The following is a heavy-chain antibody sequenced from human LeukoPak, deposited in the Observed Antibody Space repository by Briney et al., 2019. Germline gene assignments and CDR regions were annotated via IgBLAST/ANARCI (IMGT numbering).Heavy chain of an antibody. D-gene: IGHD3-22*01. CDR2: ISSSSSTI. Sequence: GGSLRLSCAASGFTFSSYSMNWVRQAPGKGLEWVSYISSSSSTIYYADSVKGRFTISRDNAKNSLYLQMNSLRDEDTAVYYCARSYYYYDSSGSDYWGQGTLVTVSS. CDR1: GFTFSSYS. CDR3: ARSYYYYDSSGSDY. V-gene: IGHV3-48*02. J-gene: IGHJ4*02.